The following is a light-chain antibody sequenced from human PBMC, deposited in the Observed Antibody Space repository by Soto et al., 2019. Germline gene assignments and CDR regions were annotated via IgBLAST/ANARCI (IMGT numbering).Light chain of an antibody. Sequence: DIQMTQSPSSLSASVGDRVTITCQASHDISNYLNWYQHKPGKAPKLLISGASNLETGVPSRFSGSGSGTDFTFTISSLQPEDIATYYCQYCDYLPLFGPGTTVDLK. CDR1: HDISNY. J-gene: IGKJ3*01. CDR2: GAS. V-gene: IGKV1-33*01. CDR3: QYCDYLPL.